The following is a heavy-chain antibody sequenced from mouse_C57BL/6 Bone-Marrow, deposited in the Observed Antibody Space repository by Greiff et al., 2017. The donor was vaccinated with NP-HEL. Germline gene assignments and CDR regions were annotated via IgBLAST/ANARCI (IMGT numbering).Heavy chain of an antibody. J-gene: IGHJ3*01. V-gene: IGHV5-15*04. D-gene: IGHD1-1*01. Sequence: EVKLLESGGGLVQPGGSLKLSCAASGFTFSDYGMAWVRQAPRKGPEWVAFISNLAYSIYYADTVTGRFTISRENAKNTLYLEMSSLRSEDTDMYYCARENYGSSFAYWGQGTLVTVSA. CDR1: GFTFSDYG. CDR3: ARENYGSSFAY. CDR2: ISNLAYSI.